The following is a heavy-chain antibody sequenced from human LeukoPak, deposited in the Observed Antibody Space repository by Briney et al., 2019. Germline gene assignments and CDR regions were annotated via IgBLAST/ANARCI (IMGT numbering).Heavy chain of an antibody. CDR2: IYPGDSDT. CDR3: ARPRVPGYSSIADWFDP. CDR1: GYSFTSYW. J-gene: IGHJ5*02. V-gene: IGHV5-51*01. D-gene: IGHD6-13*01. Sequence: GASLKISCKGSGYSFTSYWIGWVRQMPGKGLEWMGIIYPGDSDTRYSPSFQGQVTISADKSISTAYLQWSSLKASDTAMYYCARPRVPGYSSIADWFDPWGQGTLVTVSS.